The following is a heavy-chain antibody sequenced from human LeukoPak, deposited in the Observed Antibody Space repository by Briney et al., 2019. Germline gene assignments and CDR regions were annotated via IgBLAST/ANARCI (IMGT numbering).Heavy chain of an antibody. V-gene: IGHV3-30*18. J-gene: IGHJ4*02. CDR3: AKDGGAY. D-gene: IGHD3-16*01. CDR2: ISYDGSNK. CDR1: GFAFSSYG. Sequence: GGSLRLSCAASGFAFSSYGMHGVRQAPGKGLEWVAVISYDGSNKYYADSVKGRFTISRDNSKNTLYLQMNSLRAEDTAVYYCAKDGGAYWGQGTLVTVSS.